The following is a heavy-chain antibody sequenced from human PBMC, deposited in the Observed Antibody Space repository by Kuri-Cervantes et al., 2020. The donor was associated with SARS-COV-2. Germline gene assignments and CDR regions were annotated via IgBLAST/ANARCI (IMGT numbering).Heavy chain of an antibody. CDR2: INPSGGST. V-gene: IGHV1-46*01. J-gene: IGHJ4*02. CDR1: GYTFTSYY. CDR3: ASTSGSHPVSDY. D-gene: IGHD3-10*01. Sequence: ASVKVSCKASGYTFTSYYMHWVRQAPGQGLEWMGIINPSGGSTSYAQKFQGRVTMTRDTSTSTVYMELSSLRSEDTAVYYCASTSGSHPVSDYWGQGTLVTVSS.